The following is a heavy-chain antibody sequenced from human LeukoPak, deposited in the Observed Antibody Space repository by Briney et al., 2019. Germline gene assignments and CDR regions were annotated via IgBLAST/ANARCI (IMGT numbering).Heavy chain of an antibody. J-gene: IGHJ5*02. Sequence: ASVKVSCKASGYTFTSYGISWVRQAPGQGLEWMGWISAYNGNTNYAQKLQGRVTMTTGTSTSTAYMELRSLRSDDTAVYYCARTVSNYWWFDPWGQGTLVTVSS. CDR3: ARTVSNYWWFDP. CDR2: ISAYNGNT. CDR1: GYTFTSYG. D-gene: IGHD4-11*01. V-gene: IGHV1-18*04.